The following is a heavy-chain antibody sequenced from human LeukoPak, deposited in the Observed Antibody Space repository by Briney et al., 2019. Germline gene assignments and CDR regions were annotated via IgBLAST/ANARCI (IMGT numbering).Heavy chain of an antibody. CDR2: IRYDGINK. J-gene: IGHJ5*02. V-gene: IGHV3-30*02. D-gene: IGHD3-3*01. CDR1: RFTFSSYG. Sequence: GGSLRLSCAASRFTFSSYGMHWVRQAPGKGLEWVAFIRYDGINKYYADSVKGRFTISRDNSKNTLYLQMNSLRAEDTAVYYCARAPDYDFWSGYYLNWFDPWGQGTLVTVSS. CDR3: ARAPDYDFWSGYYLNWFDP.